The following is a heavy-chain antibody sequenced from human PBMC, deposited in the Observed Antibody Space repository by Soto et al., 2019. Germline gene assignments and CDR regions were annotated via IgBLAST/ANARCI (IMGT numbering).Heavy chain of an antibody. CDR2: INWNGGST. J-gene: IGHJ4*02. D-gene: IGHD6-13*01. CDR1: GFTFDDYG. Sequence: PGGSLRLSCAASGFTFDDYGMSWVRQAPGKGLEWVSGINWNGGSTGYADSVKGRFTISRDNAKNSLYLQMNSLRAEDTALYYCARDKEQQLATYFDYWGQGTLVTVSS. CDR3: ARDKEQQLATYFDY. V-gene: IGHV3-20*04.